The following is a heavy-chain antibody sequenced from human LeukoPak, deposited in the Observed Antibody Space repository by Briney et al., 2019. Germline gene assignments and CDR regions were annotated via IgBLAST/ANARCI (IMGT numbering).Heavy chain of an antibody. Sequence: KPRGSLRLSCAASGFTFSDYYMSWIRQAPGKGLEWVSYSSSSSSYTNYADSVKSRFTISRDNAKNSLYLQMNSLRAEDTAVYYCARVRMIVVVIRSEDDAFDIWGQGTMVTVSS. CDR2: SSSSSSYT. J-gene: IGHJ3*02. V-gene: IGHV3-11*06. CDR1: GFTFSDYY. CDR3: ARVRMIVVVIRSEDDAFDI. D-gene: IGHD3-22*01.